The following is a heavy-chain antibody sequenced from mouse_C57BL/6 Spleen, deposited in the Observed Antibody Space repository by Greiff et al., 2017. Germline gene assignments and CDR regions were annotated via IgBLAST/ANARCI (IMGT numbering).Heavy chain of an antibody. V-gene: IGHV1-64*01. CDR3: ARGMDDPAGFAY. D-gene: IGHD2-3*01. J-gene: IGHJ3*01. CDR2: IHPNSGST. CDR1: GYTFTSYW. Sequence: QVQLQQPGAELVKPGASVKLSCTASGYTFTSYWMHWVKQMPGQGLEWIGMIHPNSGSTNYNEKFKSKATLTVDKSSSTAYMQLSSLTSEDSAVYYCARGMDDPAGFAYWGQGTLVTVSA.